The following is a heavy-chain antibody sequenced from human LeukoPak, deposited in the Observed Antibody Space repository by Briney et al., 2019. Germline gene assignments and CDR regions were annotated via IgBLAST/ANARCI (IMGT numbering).Heavy chain of an antibody. CDR1: GYTFTGYY. CDR3: ARDPLAYCAGDCYHRFFDY. J-gene: IGHJ4*02. D-gene: IGHD2-21*02. V-gene: IGHV1-18*04. Sequence: ASVKVSCKASGYTFTGYYMHWVRQAPGQGLEWMGWMNPNSGNTNYAQKLQGRVTMTTDTSTSTAYMELRSLRSDDTAVYYCARDPLAYCAGDCYHRFFDYWGQGTLVTVSS. CDR2: MNPNSGNT.